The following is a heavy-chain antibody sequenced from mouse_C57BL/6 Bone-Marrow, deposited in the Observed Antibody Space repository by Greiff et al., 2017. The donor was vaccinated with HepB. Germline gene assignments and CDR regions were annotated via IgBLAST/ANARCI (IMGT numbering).Heavy chain of an antibody. CDR1: GYSITSGYY. Sequence: ESGPGLVKPSQSLSLTCSVTGYSITSGYYWNWIRQFPGNKLEWMGYISYDGSNNYNPSLKNRISITRDTSKNQFFLKLNSVTTEDTATYYCARKGNPFAYWGQGTLVTVSA. D-gene: IGHD2-1*01. J-gene: IGHJ3*01. CDR2: ISYDGSN. V-gene: IGHV3-6*01. CDR3: ARKGNPFAY.